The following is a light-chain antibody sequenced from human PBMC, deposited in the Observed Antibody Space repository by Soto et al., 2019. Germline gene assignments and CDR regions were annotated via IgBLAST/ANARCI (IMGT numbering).Light chain of an antibody. CDR3: CSYAGSSTQSYV. J-gene: IGLJ1*01. CDR1: NSDVGSYNL. V-gene: IGLV2-23*02. CDR2: EVS. Sequence: QSVLTQPDSVSGSPLQSITISCTGTNSDVGSYNLVSWYQQHPGKAPKVIIYEVSERPSGVSDRFSGSKSGNTASLMISGLQAEDEADYYCCSYAGSSTQSYVFGSGTKVTVL.